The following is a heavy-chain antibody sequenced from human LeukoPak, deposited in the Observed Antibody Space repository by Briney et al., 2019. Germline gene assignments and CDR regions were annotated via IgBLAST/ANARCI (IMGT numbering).Heavy chain of an antibody. CDR2: IYYNGDT. D-gene: IGHD4-17*01. V-gene: IGHV4-31*03. CDR1: GGSISSGGFY. Sequence: PSETLSLTCTVSGGSISSGGFYWSWIRQHPAKGLEWIGYIYYNGDTYYNPSLKSRVTISVDTSKNHFSLNLSSVTAADTAVYYCARANDYVDRNWFDPWGQGTLVTVSS. J-gene: IGHJ5*02. CDR3: ARANDYVDRNWFDP.